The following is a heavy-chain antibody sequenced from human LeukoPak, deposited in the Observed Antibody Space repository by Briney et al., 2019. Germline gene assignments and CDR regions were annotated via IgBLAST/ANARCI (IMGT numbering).Heavy chain of an antibody. CDR2: INHSGST. D-gene: IGHD3-22*01. CDR1: GGSFSGYY. CDR3: ARVAPNYYGSSGYYAPWSYFDY. Sequence: PSETLSLTCAVYGGSFSGYYWSWIRQPPGKGLEWIGEINHSGSTNYNPSLKSRVTISVDTSKNQFSLKLSSVTAADTAVYYCARVAPNYYGSSGYYAPWSYFDYWGQGTLVTVSS. J-gene: IGHJ4*02. V-gene: IGHV4-34*01.